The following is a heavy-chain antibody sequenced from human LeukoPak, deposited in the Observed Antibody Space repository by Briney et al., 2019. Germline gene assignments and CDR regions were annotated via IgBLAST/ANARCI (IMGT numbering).Heavy chain of an antibody. CDR3: ARAGGARKWEFFMAFDY. CDR2: INTDGSST. V-gene: IGHV3-74*01. J-gene: IGHJ4*02. D-gene: IGHD1-26*01. Sequence: PGGSLRLSCEASRLSFSSYWMHRVRQAPGKGLVWVSRINTDGSSTSYAESVKGRFTISRDNAKNTLYLQMNSLRAEDTAVYYCARAGGARKWEFFMAFDYWGQGTLVTVSS. CDR1: RLSFSSYW.